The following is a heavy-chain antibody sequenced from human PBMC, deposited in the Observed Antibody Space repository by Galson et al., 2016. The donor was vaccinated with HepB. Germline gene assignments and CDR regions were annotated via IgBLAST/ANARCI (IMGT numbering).Heavy chain of an antibody. V-gene: IGHV3-30-3*01. CDR2: ISYDGSKK. D-gene: IGHD2/OR15-2a*01. CDR1: GLSFSAYP. CDR3: ARGTFTFIVY. Sequence: SLRLSCAASGLSFSAYPLHWVRQAPGKGLEWVAVISYDGSKKYNADSVKGRFTISRDNSKNTLYLQMNSLRAEDTAVYHCARGTFTFIVYWGQGTLVTVSS. J-gene: IGHJ4*02.